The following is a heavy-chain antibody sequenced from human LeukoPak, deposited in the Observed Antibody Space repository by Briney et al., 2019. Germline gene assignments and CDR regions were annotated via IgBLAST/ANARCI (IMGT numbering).Heavy chain of an antibody. J-gene: IGHJ3*02. V-gene: IGHV1-24*01. CDR3: ATTPEGQWEINQYAFDI. CDR1: GYTLTELS. D-gene: IGHD1-26*01. CDR2: FDPEDGET. Sequence: GASVKVSCKVSGYTLTELSMHWVRQAPGKGLEWMGGFDPEDGETIYAQKFQGRVTMTEDTSTDTAYMELSSLRSEDTAVYYCATTPEGQWEINQYAFDIWGQGTMVTVSS.